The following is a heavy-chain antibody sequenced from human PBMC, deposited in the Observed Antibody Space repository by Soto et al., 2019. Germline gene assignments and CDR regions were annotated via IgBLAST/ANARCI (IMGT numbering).Heavy chain of an antibody. V-gene: IGHV3-23*01. D-gene: IGHD3-10*01. CDR3: AKGGDYGSGLFDP. CDR1: GFTFSRYA. Sequence: EVQLLESGGGLVQPGGSLRLSCAASGFTFSRYAMSWVRQAPGKGLEWVSAISGSGGSTYYADSVKGRFTISRDNSKNTLYLQMNSLRVEDTAVYYCAKGGDYGSGLFDPWGQGTLVTVSS. CDR2: ISGSGGST. J-gene: IGHJ5*02.